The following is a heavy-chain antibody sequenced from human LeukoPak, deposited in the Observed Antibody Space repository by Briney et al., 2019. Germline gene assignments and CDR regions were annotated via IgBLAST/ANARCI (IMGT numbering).Heavy chain of an antibody. CDR3: AREVGGSAFDV. CDR1: GFTVSSNY. J-gene: IGHJ3*01. D-gene: IGHD3-16*01. V-gene: IGHV3-53*04. CDR2: IYSGGST. Sequence: GGSLRLSCAASGFTVSSNYMSWVRQAPGKGLEWVSIIYSGGSTYYADSVKGRFTISRHNSKNTLYLQMNSLRAEDTAVYYCAREVGGSAFDVWGQGTMVTVSS.